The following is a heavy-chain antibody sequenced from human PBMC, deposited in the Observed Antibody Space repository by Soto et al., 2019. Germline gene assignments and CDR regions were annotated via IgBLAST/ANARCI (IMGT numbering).Heavy chain of an antibody. CDR3: VRKDSSSWLDQSPSDYYGMDV. Sequence: PSETLSLTCAVYGGSFSGYYWSWIRQPPGKGLEWIGEINHSGSTNYNPSLKSRVTISVDTSKNQFSRKMNSVTAADTAVYYCVRKDSSSWLDQSPSDYYGMDVGGQGPRVTVSS. CDR2: INHSGST. CDR1: GGSFSGYY. V-gene: IGHV4-34*01. J-gene: IGHJ6*02. D-gene: IGHD6-13*01.